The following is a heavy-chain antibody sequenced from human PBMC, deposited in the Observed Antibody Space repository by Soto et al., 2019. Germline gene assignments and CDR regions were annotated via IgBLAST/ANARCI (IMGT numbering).Heavy chain of an antibody. CDR1: GGTFSNYA. V-gene: IGHV1-69*01. J-gene: IGHJ6*02. Sequence: QVQLVQSGAEVKTPGSSVKVSCKASGGTFSNYAISWVRQAPGQGLEWMGGIIPIFDTADYAQRFQGRVTITADESTSTAYLELSSLTSGDTAVHYCARDMIPAAISYRYYALDVWGQGTTVTVSS. CDR3: ARDMIPAAISYRYYALDV. CDR2: IIPIFDTA. D-gene: IGHD2-2*01.